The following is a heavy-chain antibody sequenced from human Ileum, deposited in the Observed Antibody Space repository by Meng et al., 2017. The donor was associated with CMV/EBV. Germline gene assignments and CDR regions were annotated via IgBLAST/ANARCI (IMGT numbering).Heavy chain of an antibody. D-gene: IGHD2/OR15-2a*01. J-gene: IGHJ4*02. CDR3: TSDLSGQSRAIDY. V-gene: IGHV3-15*01. CDR2: IKSKTAGGTT. CDR1: GFTFSNAW. Sequence: SGFTFSNAWMSWVSQTPGKGLEWVGRIKSKTAGGTTDYAAPVKGRFIISRDDSKNTLYLQMNSLKTEDTAVYYCTSDLSGQSRAIDYWGRGTLVTVSS.